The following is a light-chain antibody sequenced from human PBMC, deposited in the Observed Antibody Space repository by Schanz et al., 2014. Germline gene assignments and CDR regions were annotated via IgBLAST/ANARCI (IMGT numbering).Light chain of an antibody. V-gene: IGKV3-20*01. Sequence: EVVLTQSPGTLSLSPGERATLSCRASQSVRSSSLVWYQQKPGQAPRLLIYGASSRATGIPDRFSGSGSGTDFTLTISRLEPEDFAVYYCQQYGSSPWTFGQGTKVEIK. CDR3: QQYGSSPWT. J-gene: IGKJ1*01. CDR1: QSVRSSS. CDR2: GAS.